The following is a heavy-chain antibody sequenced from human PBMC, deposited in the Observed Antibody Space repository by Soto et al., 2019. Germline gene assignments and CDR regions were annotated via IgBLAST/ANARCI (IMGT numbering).Heavy chain of an antibody. CDR3: AKALTYHYDSSGYTSGHWFDP. J-gene: IGHJ5*02. Sequence: GGSLRLSCAASGFTFSSYGMHWVRQAPGKGLEWVAVISYDGSNKYYADSVKGRFTISRDNSKNTLYLQMNSLRAEDTAVYYCAKALTYHYDSSGYTSGHWFDPWGQGTLVTVSS. D-gene: IGHD3-22*01. V-gene: IGHV3-30*18. CDR2: ISYDGSNK. CDR1: GFTFSSYG.